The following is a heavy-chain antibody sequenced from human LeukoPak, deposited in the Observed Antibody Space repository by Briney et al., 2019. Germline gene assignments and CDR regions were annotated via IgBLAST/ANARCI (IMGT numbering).Heavy chain of an antibody. CDR1: EFTLSSYA. CDR3: VKDLEVETTRITDY. CDR2: IRYDGSNK. Sequence: GGSLRLSCAASEFTLSSYAKHWVRQAPGKGLEWVAFIRYDGSNKYYADSVKGRLTISRDNSKNTLYLQMNSRRAEVTAVYYCVKDLEVETTRITDYWGQGTLVTVSS. V-gene: IGHV3-30*02. J-gene: IGHJ4*02. D-gene: IGHD5-18*01.